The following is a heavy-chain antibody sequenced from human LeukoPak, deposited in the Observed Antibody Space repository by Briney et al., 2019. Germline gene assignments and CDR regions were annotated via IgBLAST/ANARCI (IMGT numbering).Heavy chain of an antibody. CDR3: ARASAVAGPFDI. CDR1: GGSISSSSYY. Sequence: SETLSLTCTVSGGSISSSSYYWGWIRQPPGKGLEWIGSIYYSGSTYYNPSLKSRVTISVDTSKNQFSLKLSSVTAADTAVYYCARASAVAGPFDIWGQGTMVTVSS. V-gene: IGHV4-39*07. D-gene: IGHD6-19*01. CDR2: IYYSGST. J-gene: IGHJ3*02.